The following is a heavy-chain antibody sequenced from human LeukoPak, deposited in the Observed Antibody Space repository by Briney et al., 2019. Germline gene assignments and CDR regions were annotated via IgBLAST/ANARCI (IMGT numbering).Heavy chain of an antibody. Sequence: RASVKVSCKASGYTCTGYYMHWVRQAHGQGLGWVGWINPNTGGTNYAQKFQDRVIMTRDTSISTAYMELSRLRSDDTAMYYCARLKAYNSKAFDIWGQGTVVTVSS. D-gene: IGHD1-20*01. J-gene: IGHJ3*02. CDR3: ARLKAYNSKAFDI. CDR2: INPNTGGT. V-gene: IGHV1-2*02. CDR1: GYTCTGYY.